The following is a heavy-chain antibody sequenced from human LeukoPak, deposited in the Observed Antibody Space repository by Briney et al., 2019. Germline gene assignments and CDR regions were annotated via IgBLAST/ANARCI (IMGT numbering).Heavy chain of an antibody. CDR1: GYSISSGYY. CDR3: ARRLNGGSTIFGGDNWFDP. J-gene: IGHJ5*02. Sequence: KPSETLSLTCAVSGYSISSGYYWGWIRQPPGKGLERIGSIYHSGSTYYNPSLKSRVTISVDTSKNQFSLKLSSVTAADTAVYYCARRLNGGSTIFGGDNWFDPWGQGTLVTVSS. D-gene: IGHD3-3*01. CDR2: IYHSGST. V-gene: IGHV4-38-2*01.